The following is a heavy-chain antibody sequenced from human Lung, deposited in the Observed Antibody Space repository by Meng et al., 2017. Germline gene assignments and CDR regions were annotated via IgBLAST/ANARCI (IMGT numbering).Heavy chain of an antibody. Sequence: GGGLWGPWGALCLAWGCWGGCLGGYGWRWIGRPPGKGREWIGEINHRGSTNYHPSLKSRVTISVDTSKNQFSLKLSSVTAADTAVYYCARGAGGRQWLVLSGFRYFDYWGQGTLVTVSS. J-gene: IGHJ4*02. D-gene: IGHD6-19*01. CDR2: INHRGST. CDR1: GGCLGGYG. CDR3: ARGAGGRQWLVLSGFRYFDY. V-gene: IGHV4-34*01.